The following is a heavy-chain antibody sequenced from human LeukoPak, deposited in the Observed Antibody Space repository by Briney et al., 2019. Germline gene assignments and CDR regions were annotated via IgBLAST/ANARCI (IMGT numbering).Heavy chain of an antibody. CDR2: ISVDSGNT. V-gene: IGHV1-18*01. CDR1: GYTFTTYA. Sequence: GASVKVSCKTSGYTFTTYAISWVRQAPGQGLEWMGWISVDSGNTNYAQKFQDRVTMTTDTSTSTAYMEVRSLTSDDTAVYYCQRITIFGVIIDFDYWGQGSLVTVSS. D-gene: IGHD3-3*01. CDR3: QRITIFGVIIDFDY. J-gene: IGHJ4*02.